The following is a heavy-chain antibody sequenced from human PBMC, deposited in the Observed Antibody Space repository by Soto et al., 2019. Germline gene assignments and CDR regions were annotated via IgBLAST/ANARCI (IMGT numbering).Heavy chain of an antibody. CDR3: AHKEPRMNHFDY. Sequence: QITLTESGPTLVKPTQTLTLTCTFSGFSLSTSGMGVGWIRQPPGKALEWLAVIYWDDDKRYSPSLKGRLTITKDTSKNHVVLTMTNIGPVDTATYYCAHKEPRMNHFDYWGQGTPVTVSS. J-gene: IGHJ4*02. CDR2: IYWDDDK. D-gene: IGHD2-8*01. V-gene: IGHV2-5*02. CDR1: GFSLSTSGMG.